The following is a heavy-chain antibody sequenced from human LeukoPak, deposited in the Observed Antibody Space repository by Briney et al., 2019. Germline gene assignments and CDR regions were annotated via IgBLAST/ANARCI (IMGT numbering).Heavy chain of an antibody. D-gene: IGHD3-22*01. J-gene: IGHJ1*01. CDR3: ARAYDSSGYWPEYFHH. V-gene: IGHV3-23*01. CDR1: GFTFSTYA. CDR2: ICTSGRAT. Sequence: GGSLRLSCAASGFTFSTYAMHWVRQAPEKGLQWVSTICTSGRATYYADSVEGRFTISRDNSKNTLYLQMNSLRADDTAVYYCARAYDSSGYWPEYFHHWGQGTLVTVSS.